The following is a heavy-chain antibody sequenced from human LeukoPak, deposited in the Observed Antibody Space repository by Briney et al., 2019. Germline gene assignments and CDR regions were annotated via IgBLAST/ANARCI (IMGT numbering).Heavy chain of an antibody. J-gene: IGHJ5*02. CDR3: AKGQYSSSSNWFDP. Sequence: AGGSLRLSCAASGFTFSSYAMNWVRQTPGKGLEWVSTISSSGASTYYADSVKGRFTISRDNSKNTLYLQMNSLRAEDTAVYYCAKGQYSSSSNWFDPWGQGTLVTVSS. CDR1: GFTFSSYA. D-gene: IGHD6-13*01. V-gene: IGHV3-23*01. CDR2: ISSSGAST.